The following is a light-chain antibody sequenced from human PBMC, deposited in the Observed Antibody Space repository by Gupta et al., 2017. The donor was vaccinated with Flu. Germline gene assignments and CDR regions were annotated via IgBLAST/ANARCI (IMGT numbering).Light chain of an antibody. Sequence: GASLRNSYASGYQQKPGQAPGLVIYAKNIRPSGSPDRFSGSSSGNTASLTITGAQAEDEADYYCNSRDSTDNHQAVFGGGTKLTVL. CDR2: AKN. V-gene: IGLV3-19*01. CDR1: SLRNSY. CDR3: NSRDSTDNHQAV. J-gene: IGLJ2*01.